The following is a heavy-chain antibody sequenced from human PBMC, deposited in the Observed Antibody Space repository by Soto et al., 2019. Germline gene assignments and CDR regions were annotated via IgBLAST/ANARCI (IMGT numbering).Heavy chain of an antibody. CDR1: GGSISSSSYY. CDR3: ARSITMVRGVIAVFDP. CDR2: IYYSGST. J-gene: IGHJ5*02. Sequence: SETLSLTCTVSGGSISSSSYYWGWIRQPPGKGLEWIGSIYYSGSTYYNPSLKSRVTISVDTSKNQFSLKLSSVTAADTAVYYCARSITMVRGVIAVFDPWGQGTLVTVSS. V-gene: IGHV4-39*01. D-gene: IGHD3-10*01.